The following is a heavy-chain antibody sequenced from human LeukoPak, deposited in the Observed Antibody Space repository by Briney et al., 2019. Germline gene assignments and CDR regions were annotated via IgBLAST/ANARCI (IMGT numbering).Heavy chain of an antibody. CDR1: GGSISSYY. Sequence: SETLSLTCTVSGGSISSYYWSWIRQPAGKGLEWIGRIYTSGSTNYNPSLKSRVTMSVDTSKNQFSLKLSSVTAADTAVYYCARVGPYYYDSSGYYGVSYFDYWGQGTLVTVSS. V-gene: IGHV4-4*07. CDR2: IYTSGST. D-gene: IGHD3-22*01. CDR3: ARVGPYYYDSSGYYGVSYFDY. J-gene: IGHJ4*02.